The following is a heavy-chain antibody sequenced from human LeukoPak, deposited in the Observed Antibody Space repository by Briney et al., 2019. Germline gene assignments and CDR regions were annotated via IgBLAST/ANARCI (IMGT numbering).Heavy chain of an antibody. D-gene: IGHD6-19*01. J-gene: IGHJ2*01. CDR3: ARHSVMVAVAGPQYFDL. CDR1: GGSISSYY. V-gene: IGHV4-59*08. Sequence: PSETLSLTCTVSGGSISSYYWSWIRQPPGKGLEWIGYIYYSGSTNYNPSLKSRVTISVDTSKNQFSLKLSSVTAADTAVYYCARHSVMVAVAGPQYFDLWGRGTLVTVSS. CDR2: IYYSGST.